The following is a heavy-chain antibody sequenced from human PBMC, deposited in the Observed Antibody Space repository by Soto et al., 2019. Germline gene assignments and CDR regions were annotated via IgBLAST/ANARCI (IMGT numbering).Heavy chain of an antibody. Sequence: PGGSLRLSCAASGFTFSNAWMSWVRQAPGKGLEWVGRIKSKTDGGTTDYAAPVKGRFTISRDDSKNTLYLQMNSLKTEDTAAYYCTMCSTSCYNYYYYYGMDVWGQGTTVTVSS. V-gene: IGHV3-15*01. CDR2: IKSKTDGGTT. CDR1: GFTFSNAW. J-gene: IGHJ6*02. D-gene: IGHD2-2*02. CDR3: TMCSTSCYNYYYYYGMDV.